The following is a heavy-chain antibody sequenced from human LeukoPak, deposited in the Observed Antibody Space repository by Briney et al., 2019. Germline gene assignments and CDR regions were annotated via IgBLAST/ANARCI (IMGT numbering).Heavy chain of an antibody. CDR3: AKEHSVLTMMRGLDS. V-gene: IGHV3-74*01. J-gene: IGHJ4*02. D-gene: IGHD3-22*01. CDR1: GFTFSSYW. CDR2: INSDGSST. Sequence: GGSLRLSCAASGFTFSSYWMRWVRQAPGKGLVWVSRINSDGSSTSYADSVKGRFTISRDNSKDTLYLQMNSLRVEDTALYYCAKEHSVLTMMRGLDSWGQGTLVTVSS.